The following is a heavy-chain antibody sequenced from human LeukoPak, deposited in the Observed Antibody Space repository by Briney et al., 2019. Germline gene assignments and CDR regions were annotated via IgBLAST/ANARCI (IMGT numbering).Heavy chain of an antibody. CDR1: GGSISSSSYY. Sequence: SETPSLTCTVSGGSISSSSYYWGWIRQPPGKGLEWIGSIYYSGSTYYNPSLKSRVTISVDTSKNQFSLKLSSVTAADTAVYYCARDFDRGYSGYDPPTPIFDYWGQGTLVTVSS. CDR3: ARDFDRGYSGYDPPTPIFDY. V-gene: IGHV4-39*07. CDR2: IYYSGST. D-gene: IGHD5-12*01. J-gene: IGHJ4*02.